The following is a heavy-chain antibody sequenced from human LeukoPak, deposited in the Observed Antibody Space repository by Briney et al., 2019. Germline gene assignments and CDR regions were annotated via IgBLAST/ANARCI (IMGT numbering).Heavy chain of an antibody. V-gene: IGHV3-30*02. CDR1: GLTLRSYG. Sequence: PGRSLSLSCAVSGLTLRSYGMHWVSEPPSKGLVGVAFLRYDGSNKYYADSVKGRFTISRDNCKKTLYLQMDSLRAEDTAVYYCAKDQATIFGYFDYWGQGTLVTVSS. CDR3: AKDQATIFGYFDY. D-gene: IGHD3-3*01. J-gene: IGHJ4*02. CDR2: LRYDGSNK.